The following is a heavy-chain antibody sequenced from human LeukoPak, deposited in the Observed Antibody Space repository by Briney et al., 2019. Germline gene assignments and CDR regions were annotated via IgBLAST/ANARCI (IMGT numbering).Heavy chain of an antibody. CDR2: IFHSGST. CDR3: VREAPGYNYGPPDY. J-gene: IGHJ4*02. Sequence: SETLSLTCTVSNYSIRSDYYWGWIRQPPGQGLEWIASIFHSGSTYYNPSLKSRVTISVDTSNNQFSLKLSSVTAADTAIYYCVREAPGYNYGPPDYWGQGTLVTVSS. V-gene: IGHV4-38-2*02. D-gene: IGHD5-18*01. CDR1: NYSIRSDYY.